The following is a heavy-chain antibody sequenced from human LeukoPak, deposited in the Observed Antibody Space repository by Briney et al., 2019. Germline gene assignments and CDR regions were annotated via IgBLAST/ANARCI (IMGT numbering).Heavy chain of an antibody. Sequence: QPSETLSLTCAVYGGSFSGYYWSWIRQPPGKGLEWIGEINHSGSTNYNPSLKSRVTISVDTSKNQFSLKLSSVTAADTAVYYCASRYYYSSGYSNWFDPWGQGTLVTVSS. CDR3: ASRYYYSSGYSNWFDP. D-gene: IGHD3-22*01. CDR2: INHSGST. CDR1: GGSFSGYY. J-gene: IGHJ5*02. V-gene: IGHV4-34*01.